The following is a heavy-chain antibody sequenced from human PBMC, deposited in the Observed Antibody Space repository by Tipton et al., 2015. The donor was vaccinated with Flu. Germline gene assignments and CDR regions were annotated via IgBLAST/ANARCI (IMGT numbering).Heavy chain of an antibody. CDR2: FSANSGST. Sequence: GSLRLSCAASGFTFSRYGMSWVRQAPGKGLEWISGFSANSGSTYFADSVKGRFTISRDNSKNTLYLQMNSLRAEDTAVYYCAKDREMATIRWYFDLWGRGTLVTVSS. V-gene: IGHV3-23*01. CDR1: GFTFSRYG. D-gene: IGHD5-24*01. J-gene: IGHJ2*01. CDR3: AKDREMATIRWYFDL.